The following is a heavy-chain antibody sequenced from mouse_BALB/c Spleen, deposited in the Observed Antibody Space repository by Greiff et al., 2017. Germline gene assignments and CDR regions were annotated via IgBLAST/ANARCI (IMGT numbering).Heavy chain of an antibody. D-gene: IGHD2-1*01. CDR3: ARDMFGNYHYYAMDY. Sequence: EVKLEESGGGLVKPGGSLKLSCAASGFTFSDYYMYWVRQTPEKRLEWVATISDGGSYTYYPDSVKGRFTISRDNAKNNLYLQMSSLKSEDTDMYYCARDMFGNYHYYAMDYWGQGTSVTVSS. V-gene: IGHV5-4*02. J-gene: IGHJ4*01. CDR1: GFTFSDYY. CDR2: ISDGGSYT.